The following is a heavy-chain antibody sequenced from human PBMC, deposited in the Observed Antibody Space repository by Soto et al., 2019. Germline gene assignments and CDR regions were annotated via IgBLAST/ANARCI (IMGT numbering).Heavy chain of an antibody. CDR2: ISYDGSNK. CDR1: GFTFRSYG. CDR3: AKDDVGEHYSCGMDV. V-gene: IGHV3-30*18. D-gene: IGHD3-16*01. Sequence: QVQLVESGGGVVQPGRSLRLSCAASGFTFRSYGMHWVRQAPGKGLEWVAVISYDGSNKYYADSVKGRFTITRDNAKNTLYLPMDCLGAEDTAVYYCAKDDVGEHYSCGMDVWCQGTTVAVS. J-gene: IGHJ6*02.